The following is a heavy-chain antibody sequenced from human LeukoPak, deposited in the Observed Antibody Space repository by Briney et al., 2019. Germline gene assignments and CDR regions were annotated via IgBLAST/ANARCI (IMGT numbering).Heavy chain of an antibody. D-gene: IGHD3-10*01. J-gene: IGHJ4*02. Sequence: GGSLRLSCAASGFTFSSYAMSWVRLAPGKGLEWVSAISGSGGSTYYADSVKGRFTISRDNSKNTLYLQMNSLRAEDTAVYYCAKDLVRGVIPYYFDYWGQGTLVTVSS. CDR3: AKDLVRGVIPYYFDY. V-gene: IGHV3-23*01. CDR2: ISGSGGST. CDR1: GFTFSSYA.